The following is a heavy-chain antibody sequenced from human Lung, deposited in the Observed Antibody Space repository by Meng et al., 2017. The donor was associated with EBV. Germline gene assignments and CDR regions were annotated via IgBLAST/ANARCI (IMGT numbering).Heavy chain of an antibody. CDR1: GGSFSGSFSGYY. CDR2: INDSGST. V-gene: IGHV4-34*01. CDR3: ARSIFDY. D-gene: IGHD2-21*01. Sequence: VPLREWGGGLLKPSETLSLTCAVYGGSFSGSFSGYYWSWIRQAPGKGLEWIGEINDSGSTDYNPSLKSRLTISVDRSKSQFSLELSSVTAADTAVYYCARSIFDYWGQGTLVTVSS. J-gene: IGHJ4*02.